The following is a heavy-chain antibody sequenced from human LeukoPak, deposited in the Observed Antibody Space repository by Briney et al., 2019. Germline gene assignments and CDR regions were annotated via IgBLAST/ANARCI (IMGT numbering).Heavy chain of an antibody. V-gene: IGHV4-39*01. CDR2: IYYSGST. CDR1: GGSISNSSYY. CDR3: ARLLGTHINYFDP. J-gene: IGHJ5*02. Sequence: MASETLSLTCTVSGGSISNSSYYWGWIRQPPGKGLEWIGSIYYSGSTYYNPSLKSRVTISVDTSKNQFSLKLSSVTAADTAVYYCARLLGTHINYFDPWGQGTLVTVSS. D-gene: IGHD2-21*01.